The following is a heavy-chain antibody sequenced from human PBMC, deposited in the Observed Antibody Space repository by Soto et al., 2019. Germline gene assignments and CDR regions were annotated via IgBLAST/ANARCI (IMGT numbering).Heavy chain of an antibody. J-gene: IGHJ6*02. D-gene: IGHD2-15*01. CDR2: IYHSGST. V-gene: IGHV4-4*02. CDR3: ARAGRGYCSGGSCYSGLHGMDV. CDR1: GGSISSSNW. Sequence: QVQLQESGPGLVKPSGTLSLTCAVSGGSISSSNWWSWVRQPPGKGLDWIGEIYHSGSTNYNPSLKSRVTISVDRSKNQFSLKLSSVTAADTAVYYCARAGRGYCSGGSCYSGLHGMDVWGQGTTVTVSS.